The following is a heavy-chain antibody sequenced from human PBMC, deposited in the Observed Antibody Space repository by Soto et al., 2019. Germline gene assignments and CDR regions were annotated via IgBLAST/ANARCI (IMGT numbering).Heavy chain of an antibody. Sequence: EVQLLESGGGLVQPGGSLRLSCAASGFTFSSYAMSWVHQAPGKGLEWVSAISGSGGSTYYADSVKGRFTISRDNSKNTLYLQMNSLRAEDTAVYYCAKDTLEYDSSGLVDYWGQGTLVTVSS. D-gene: IGHD3-22*01. CDR2: ISGSGGST. CDR3: AKDTLEYDSSGLVDY. J-gene: IGHJ4*02. CDR1: GFTFSSYA. V-gene: IGHV3-23*01.